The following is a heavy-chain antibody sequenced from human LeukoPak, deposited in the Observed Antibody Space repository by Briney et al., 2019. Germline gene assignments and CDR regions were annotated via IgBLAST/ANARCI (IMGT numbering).Heavy chain of an antibody. Sequence: PGGSLRLSCAASGFTFSSYAMSWVRQAPGKGLEWVSAISGSGGSTYYADSVKGRFTISRDNSKNTLYLQMNSLRAEDTAVYYCATTRGDIVVVPAAIDYYFGYWGQGTRVTVSS. CDR2: ISGSGGST. V-gene: IGHV3-23*01. CDR1: GFTFSSYA. D-gene: IGHD2-2*01. J-gene: IGHJ4*02. CDR3: ATTRGDIVVVPAAIDYYFGY.